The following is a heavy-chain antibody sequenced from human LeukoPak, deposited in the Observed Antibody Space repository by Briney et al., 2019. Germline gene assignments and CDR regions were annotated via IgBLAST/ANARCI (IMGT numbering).Heavy chain of an antibody. J-gene: IGHJ4*02. CDR3: ARGTAYYVGGDYQKEPLDY. Sequence: NPSETLSLTCTASGGSISGYYWSWSRQPPGKGLEWIGYIYYSGSTNYNPSLKSRVTISVDTSKNQFSLKLSSVTAADTAVYYCARGTAYYVGGDYQKEPLDYWGQGILVTVSS. CDR1: GGSISGYY. CDR2: IYYSGST. D-gene: IGHD3-10*02. V-gene: IGHV4-59*01.